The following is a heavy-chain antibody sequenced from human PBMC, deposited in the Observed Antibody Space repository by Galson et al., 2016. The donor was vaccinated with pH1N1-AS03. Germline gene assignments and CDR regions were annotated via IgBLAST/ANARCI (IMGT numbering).Heavy chain of an antibody. CDR2: IKSGGGDT. D-gene: IGHD6-19*01. J-gene: IGHJ4*02. CDR1: GFTFSNYW. Sequence: SLRLSCAASGFTFSNYWMHWVRQVPGRGLMWVSGIKSGGGDTRYADSVKGRFIISRDDAKNTLYLQMNSLRAEDTALYYCARDPDPNNIGWYYFDNWGQGLLVTFSS. CDR3: ARDPDPNNIGWYYFDN. V-gene: IGHV3-74*01.